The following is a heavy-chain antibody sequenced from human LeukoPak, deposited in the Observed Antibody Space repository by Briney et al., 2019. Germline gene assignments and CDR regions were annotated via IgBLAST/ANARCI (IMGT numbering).Heavy chain of an antibody. V-gene: IGHV1-69*13. CDR3: AITGAYSSGWYRRYFDY. CDR1: GGTFSSYA. D-gene: IGHD6-19*01. J-gene: IGHJ4*02. CDR2: IIPIFGTA. Sequence: SVKVSCEASGGTFSSYAISWVRQAPGQGLEWMGGIIPIFGTANYAQKFQGRVTITADESTSTAYMELSSLRSEDTAVYYCAITGAYSSGWYRRYFDYWGQGTLVTVSS.